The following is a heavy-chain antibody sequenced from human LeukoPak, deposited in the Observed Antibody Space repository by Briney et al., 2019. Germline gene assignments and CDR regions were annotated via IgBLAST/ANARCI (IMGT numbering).Heavy chain of an antibody. J-gene: IGHJ3*02. CDR1: GYTFTSYG. CDR3: ARGSYYYDSSGYALFDAFDI. D-gene: IGHD3-22*01. CDR2: IIPIFGTA. V-gene: IGHV1-69*13. Sequence: SVTVSCTASGYTFTSYGISWVRQAPGQGLEWMGGIIPIFGTANYAQKFQGRVTITAGESTSTAYMELSSLRSEDTAVYYCARGSYYYDSSGYALFDAFDIWGQGTMVTVSS.